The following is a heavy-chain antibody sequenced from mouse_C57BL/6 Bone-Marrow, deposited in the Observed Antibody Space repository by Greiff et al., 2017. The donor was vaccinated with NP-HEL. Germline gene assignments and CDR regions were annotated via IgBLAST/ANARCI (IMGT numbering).Heavy chain of an antibody. Sequence: QVQLKESGAELVKPGASVKISCKASGYAFSSYWMNWVKQRPGKGLEWIGQIYPGDGDPNYNGKFQGKATLTADKSSSTAYMQLSSLTSEDSAVYFCARLYYGSSHWYFDVWGTGTTVTVSS. CDR2: IYPGDGDP. J-gene: IGHJ1*03. V-gene: IGHV1-80*01. CDR1: GYAFSSYW. CDR3: ARLYYGSSHWYFDV. D-gene: IGHD1-1*01.